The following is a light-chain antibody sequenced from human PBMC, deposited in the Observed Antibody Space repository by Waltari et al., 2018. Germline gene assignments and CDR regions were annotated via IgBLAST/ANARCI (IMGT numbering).Light chain of an antibody. V-gene: IGLV2-14*01. J-gene: IGLJ2*01. Sequence: QSALTQPASVSGSPGQSPTLPCPGSHPDVGAYGVGSWSQHHPGKAPKLIIYEVTNRPSGISNRFSASKSDDTASLTISGLQAEDEATYYCSSCSYAPTTTVIFGGGTKVTVL. CDR1: HPDVGAYGV. CDR3: SSCSYAPTTTVI. CDR2: EVT.